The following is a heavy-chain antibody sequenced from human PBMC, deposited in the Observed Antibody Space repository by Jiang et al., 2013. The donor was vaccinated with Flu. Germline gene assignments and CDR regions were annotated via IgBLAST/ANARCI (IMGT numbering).Heavy chain of an antibody. J-gene: IGHJ4*02. V-gene: IGHV5-10-1*01. Sequence: SYWISWVRQMPGKGLEWMGRIDPSDSYTNYSPSFQGHVTISADKSISTAYLQWSSLKASDTAMYYCARHRSYAAPLDYWGQGTLVTVSS. CDR1: SYW. D-gene: IGHD2-2*01. CDR3: ARHRSYAAPLDY. CDR2: IDPSDSYT.